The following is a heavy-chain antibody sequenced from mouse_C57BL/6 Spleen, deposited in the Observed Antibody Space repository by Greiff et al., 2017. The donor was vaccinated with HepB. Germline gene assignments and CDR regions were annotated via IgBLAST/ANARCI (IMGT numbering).Heavy chain of an antibody. Sequence: EVKLVESGEGLVKPGGSLKLSCAASGFTFSSYAMSWVRQTPEKRLEWVAYISSGGDYIYYADTVKGRFTISRDNARNTLYLQMSSLKSEDTAMYYCTRDTNDYEGGAAMDYWGQGTSVTVSS. CDR2: ISSGGDYI. CDR3: TRDTNDYEGGAAMDY. CDR1: GFTFSSYA. D-gene: IGHD2-4*01. J-gene: IGHJ4*01. V-gene: IGHV5-9-1*02.